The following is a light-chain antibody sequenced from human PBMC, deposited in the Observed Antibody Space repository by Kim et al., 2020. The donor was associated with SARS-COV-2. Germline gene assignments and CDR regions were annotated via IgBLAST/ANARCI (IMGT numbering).Light chain of an antibody. CDR2: EAS. Sequence: LAGCVGDRVTIPCRASQRISRWLAWYQQKPGKAPNLLIYEASRLESGVPSRFSGSASGTEFTLTISSLQPDDFATYYCQQYNGYHTFGQGTKLEI. J-gene: IGKJ2*01. CDR1: QRISRW. V-gene: IGKV1-5*03. CDR3: QQYNGYHT.